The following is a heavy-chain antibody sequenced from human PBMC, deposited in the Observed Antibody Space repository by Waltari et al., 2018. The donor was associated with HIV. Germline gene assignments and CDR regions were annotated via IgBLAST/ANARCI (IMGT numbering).Heavy chain of an antibody. V-gene: IGHV4-61*02. Sequence: VQLDESGRGPVKPSQPLSLTCVPPGGFTRGGYFWWGWVAPPAGKAPEWIGPPYDTEPTNYTPSLRSRVSISLETSKRHISLRLPSVTAADTAVYYCARETFLMARGFSPYYVCNGIDVWGRGTTVSVSS. J-gene: IGHJ6*02. CDR2: PYDTEPT. CDR1: GGFTRGGYFW. D-gene: IGHD3-10*01. CDR3: ARETFLMARGFSPYYVCNGIDV.